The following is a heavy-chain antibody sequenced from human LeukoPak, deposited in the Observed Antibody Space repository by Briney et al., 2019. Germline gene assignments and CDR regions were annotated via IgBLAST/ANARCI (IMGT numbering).Heavy chain of an antibody. CDR1: GYTFSGYY. CDR2: INPDSGGT. Sequence: GASVKVSCKASGYTFSGYYMHWVRQAPGQGLEWMGWINPDSGGTNYGQNFQGRVTMTRDTAINTAYMELSRLRSDDTAVYYCARDLGAVAGFFDYWGQGTLVTVSS. V-gene: IGHV1-2*02. D-gene: IGHD6-19*01. J-gene: IGHJ4*02. CDR3: ARDLGAVAGFFDY.